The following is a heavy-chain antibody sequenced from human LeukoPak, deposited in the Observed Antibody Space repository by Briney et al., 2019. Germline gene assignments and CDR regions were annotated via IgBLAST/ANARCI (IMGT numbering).Heavy chain of an antibody. CDR2: IYFSGTT. Sequence: SETLSLTSTVSGGSISNYYWSWLRQPPGKGLDWIGYIYFSGTTKINPSLKSRVTISVNMSKNQFSLKLSSVTAADTAVYYCAREDPQTTVPEGLDVWGQGTTVTVSS. CDR1: GGSISNYY. J-gene: IGHJ6*02. D-gene: IGHD4-17*01. CDR3: AREDPQTTVPEGLDV. V-gene: IGHV4-59*01.